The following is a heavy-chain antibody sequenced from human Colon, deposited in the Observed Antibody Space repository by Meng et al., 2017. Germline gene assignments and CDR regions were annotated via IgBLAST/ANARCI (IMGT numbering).Heavy chain of an antibody. CDR3: AQGDRYSGWIG. CDR1: GFTFSSYW. CDR2: INGDGSSI. J-gene: IGHJ4*02. V-gene: IGHV3-74*01. Sequence: GESLKISCAASGFTFSSYWMHWVRQVPGKGLVWVSRINGDGSSISYADSVKGRFTISRDNAKNTLYLQMNSLRADDTAIYYCAQGDRYSGWIGWGQGTLVTVSS. D-gene: IGHD6-19*01.